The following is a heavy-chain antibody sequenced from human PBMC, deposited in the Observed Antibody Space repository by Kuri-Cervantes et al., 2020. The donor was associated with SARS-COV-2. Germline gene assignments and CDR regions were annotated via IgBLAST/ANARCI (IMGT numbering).Heavy chain of an antibody. CDR1: GFTLGNHG. CDR2: ISTDGTIT. J-gene: IGHJ5*02. D-gene: IGHD3/OR15-3a*01. V-gene: IGHV3-30*18. CDR3: AKDTLLWTPRGHNWFDP. Sequence: GESLKISCAASGFTLGNHGMHWVRQVPGKGLEWLAVISTDGTITHYADSVKGRFTISRDNSKNTLYLQVNSVRAEDTAVYYCAKDTLLWTPRGHNWFDPWGQGTLVTVSS.